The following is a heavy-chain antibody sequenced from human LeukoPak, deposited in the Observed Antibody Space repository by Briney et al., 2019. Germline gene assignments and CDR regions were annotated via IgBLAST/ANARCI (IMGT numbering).Heavy chain of an antibody. V-gene: IGHV1-2*02. D-gene: IGHD1-26*01. CDR3: ARGRGGATTGFDH. J-gene: IGHJ4*02. CDR2: INSNSGAR. Sequence: ASVTVSCTASGYTFSVYYMHWVRQAPGQGLGSMGWINSNSGARNYAPKFQGRVTFSRDNSISTAYMELSSLRSDDTAIYYCARGRGGATTGFDHWGQGTLVTVSS. CDR1: GYTFSVYY.